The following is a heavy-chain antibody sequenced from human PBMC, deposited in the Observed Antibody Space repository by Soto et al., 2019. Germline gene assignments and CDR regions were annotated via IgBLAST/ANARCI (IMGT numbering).Heavy chain of an antibody. V-gene: IGHV3-74*01. J-gene: IGHJ4*02. Sequence: GGSLRLSYGASGFTFSSHWVHWVRQAPGKGLVWVSRINSDGSSTSYADSVKGRFTISRDNAKNTLYLQMNSLRAEDTAVYYCARESFGDYVKWGQGTLVTVSS. CDR2: INSDGSST. D-gene: IGHD4-17*01. CDR1: GFTFSSHW. CDR3: ARESFGDYVK.